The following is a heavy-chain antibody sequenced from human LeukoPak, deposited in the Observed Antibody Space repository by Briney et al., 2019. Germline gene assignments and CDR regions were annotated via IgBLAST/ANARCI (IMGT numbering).Heavy chain of an antibody. D-gene: IGHD3-22*01. V-gene: IGHV1-24*01. CDR3: ATGPFGYDSSGYYHYYMDV. CDR2: FDPEDGET. Sequence: ASVKVSCKVSGYTLTELSMHWVRQAPGKGLEWMGGFDPEDGETIYAQKFQGRVTMTEDTSTDTAYMEPSSLRSEGTAVYYCATGPFGYDSSGYYHYYMDVWGKGTTVTVSS. CDR1: GYTLTELS. J-gene: IGHJ6*03.